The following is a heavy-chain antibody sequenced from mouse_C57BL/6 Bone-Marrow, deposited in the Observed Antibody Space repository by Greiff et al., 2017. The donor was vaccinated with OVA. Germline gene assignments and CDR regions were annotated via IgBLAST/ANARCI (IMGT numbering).Heavy chain of an antibody. J-gene: IGHJ4*01. D-gene: IGHD2-1*01. CDR1: GYTFTSYW. V-gene: IGHV1-52*01. CDR3: ARYGNYHYAMDY. Sequence: VQLQQPGAELVRPGSSVKLSCKASGYTFTSYWMHWVKQRPIQGLEWIGNIDPSDSETHYNQKFKDKATLTVDKSSSTAYMQLSSLTSEDSAVYYCARYGNYHYAMDYWGQGTSVTVSS. CDR2: IDPSDSET.